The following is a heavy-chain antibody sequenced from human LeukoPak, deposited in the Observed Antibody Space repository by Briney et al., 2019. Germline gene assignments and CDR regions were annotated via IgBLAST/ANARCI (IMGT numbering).Heavy chain of an antibody. J-gene: IGHJ4*02. V-gene: IGHV3-74*01. Sequence: GGSLRLSCAASGFTFSSHWMHWVRQDPGKGLMWVSRINSDGSSTTYADSVKGRFTISRDNAKNTLFLQMNSLRAEDTAVYYCVKDRTGTYTLDYWGQGTLVTVSS. CDR2: INSDGSST. D-gene: IGHD3-10*01. CDR3: VKDRTGTYTLDY. CDR1: GFTFSSHW.